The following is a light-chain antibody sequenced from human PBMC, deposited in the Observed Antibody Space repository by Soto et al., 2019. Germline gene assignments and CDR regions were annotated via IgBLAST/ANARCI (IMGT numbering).Light chain of an antibody. CDR3: MQGTHWPIT. Sequence: DVVMTQSPLSLPVTLGQPASISCRSGQSLVYSDGNTYLTWFHQRPGQSPRRIIYEVSKRDSGDPDRLSGSGSGTDFTLKISRVEAEDVGVYYCMQGTHWPITFGQGTRLEIK. V-gene: IGKV2-30*01. J-gene: IGKJ5*01. CDR1: QSLVYSDGNTY. CDR2: EVS.